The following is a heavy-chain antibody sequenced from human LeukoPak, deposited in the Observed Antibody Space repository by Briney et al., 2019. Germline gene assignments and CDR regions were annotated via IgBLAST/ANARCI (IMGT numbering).Heavy chain of an antibody. J-gene: IGHJ3*02. CDR2: IVVGSGNT. CDR1: GFTFTSSA. D-gene: IGHD1-26*01. Sequence: ASVKVSCKASGFTFTSSAMQWVRQARGQGLEWIGWIVVGSGNTNYAQKFQERVTITRDMSTSTAYMELSSLRSEDTAVYYCAAPLLTYSGSPDAFDIWGQGTMVTVSS. V-gene: IGHV1-58*02. CDR3: AAPLLTYSGSPDAFDI.